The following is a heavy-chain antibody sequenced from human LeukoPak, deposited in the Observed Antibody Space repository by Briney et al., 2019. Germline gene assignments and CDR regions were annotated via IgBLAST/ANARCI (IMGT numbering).Heavy chain of an antibody. V-gene: IGHV3-30*02. CDR1: GFTFSSYG. J-gene: IGHJ6*03. D-gene: IGHD2-2*01. Sequence: GGSLRLSCAASGFTFSSYGMHWVRQAPGKGLEWVAFILYDGSNKYYADSVKGRFTISRDNSKNTLYLQMNSLRAEDTAVYYCAKRGIVVVPAAHKGGGSYYYYMDVWGKGATVTVSS. CDR3: AKRGIVVVPAAHKGGGSYYYYMDV. CDR2: ILYDGSNK.